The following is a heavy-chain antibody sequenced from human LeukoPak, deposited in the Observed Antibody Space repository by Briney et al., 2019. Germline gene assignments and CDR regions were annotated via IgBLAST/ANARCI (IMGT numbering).Heavy chain of an antibody. CDR2: ITDTGGGT. CDR1: GFTFSSYA. V-gene: IGHV3-23*01. Sequence: PGGSLRLSCAASGFTFSSYAMSWVRQAPGRGLEWVSAITDTGGGTYYADPVKGRFTISRDNSKNTLYLQMNSLRAEDTAVYYCAKDSRIVPAATEFDYWGQGTLVTVSS. CDR3: AKDSRIVPAATEFDY. D-gene: IGHD2-2*01. J-gene: IGHJ4*02.